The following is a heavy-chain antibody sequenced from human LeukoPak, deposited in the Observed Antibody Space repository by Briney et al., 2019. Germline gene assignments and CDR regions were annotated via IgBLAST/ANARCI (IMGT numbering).Heavy chain of an antibody. CDR2: VSGSGGST. CDR3: AKEACYCTNGVCYSRIFDT. D-gene: IGHD2-8*01. CDR1: GFTFSSYA. J-gene: IGHJ5*02. V-gene: IGHV3-23*01. Sequence: PGGSLRLSCAASGFTFSSYAMSWVRRAPAKGLEWGSAVSGSGGSTFYAPSVKGRFTMSRDTSKNQLYLQMNSVRAEDTAVYYCAKEACYCTNGVCYSRIFDTWGQGTLVTVSS.